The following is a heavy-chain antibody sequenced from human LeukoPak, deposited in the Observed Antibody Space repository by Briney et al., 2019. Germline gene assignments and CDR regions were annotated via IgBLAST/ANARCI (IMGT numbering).Heavy chain of an antibody. CDR2: ISSNGGST. Sequence: GGSLRLSCAASGFTFSSYAMHWVRQAPGKGLQYVSAISSNGGSTYYANSVKGRFTISRDNSKNTLYLQMGSLRAEDMAVYYCARVDARFGELLLGAFDIWGQGTMVTVSS. D-gene: IGHD3-10*01. J-gene: IGHJ3*02. CDR1: GFTFSSYA. CDR3: ARVDARFGELLLGAFDI. V-gene: IGHV3-64*01.